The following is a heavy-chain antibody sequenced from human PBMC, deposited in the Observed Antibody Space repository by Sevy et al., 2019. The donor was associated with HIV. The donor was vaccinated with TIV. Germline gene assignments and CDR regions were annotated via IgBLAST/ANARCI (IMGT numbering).Heavy chain of an antibody. Sequence: GGSLRLSCAASGFTFGSYWMHWVRQAPGKGLMWVSRINSDETSTRYADSVKGRFTVSRDNAKNALYLKMNSLRVEDTATYYCTRDGFYYDRSGYYNFDHWGQGSLVTVSS. D-gene: IGHD3-22*01. CDR3: TRDGFYYDRSGYYNFDH. J-gene: IGHJ4*02. CDR2: INSDETST. CDR1: GFTFGSYW. V-gene: IGHV3-74*01.